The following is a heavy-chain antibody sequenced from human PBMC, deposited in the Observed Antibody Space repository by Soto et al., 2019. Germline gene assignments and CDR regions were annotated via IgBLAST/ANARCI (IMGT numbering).Heavy chain of an antibody. CDR2: ISSSSSYI. V-gene: IGHV3-21*01. CDR1: GFTFRSFS. CDR3: ARDSSDYYYYYYGMDV. Sequence: PGGSLRLSCAASGFTFRSFSMNWVRQAPGKGLEWVSSISSSSSYIYYADSVKGRFTISRDNAKNSLYLQMNSLRAEDTAVYYCARDSSDYYYYYYGMDVWGQGTTVTVSS. J-gene: IGHJ6*02. D-gene: IGHD5-12*01.